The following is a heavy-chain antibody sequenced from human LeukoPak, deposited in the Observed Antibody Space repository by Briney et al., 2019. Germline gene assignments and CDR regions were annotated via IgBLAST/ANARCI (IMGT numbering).Heavy chain of an antibody. V-gene: IGHV4-38-2*02. D-gene: IGHD3-9*01. CDR1: GYSISSGYF. Sequence: SETLSLTCAVSGYSISSGYFWVWIRQPPGKGLEWIGSIYHTGATYYNPSLRSPVTISVDTSKDQFSLELNSVTAADTAVYYCARDLGLTISDNWFDPWGQGTLVTVSS. CDR2: IYHTGAT. CDR3: ARDLGLTISDNWFDP. J-gene: IGHJ5*02.